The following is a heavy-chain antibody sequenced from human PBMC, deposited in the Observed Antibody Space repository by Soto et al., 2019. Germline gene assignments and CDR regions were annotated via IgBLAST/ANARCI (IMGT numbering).Heavy chain of an antibody. V-gene: IGHV3-13*01. Sequence: EVQLVESGGGLVQPGGSLRLSCAASGFTFSSYDMHWVRQATGKGLEWVSAIGTAGDTYYPGSVKGRFTISRENAKNSMYLQMNSLRAGDTAVDYCARVDYGDYPDAFDIWGQGTMVTVSS. J-gene: IGHJ3*02. CDR3: ARVDYGDYPDAFDI. CDR2: IGTAGDT. CDR1: GFTFSSYD. D-gene: IGHD4-17*01.